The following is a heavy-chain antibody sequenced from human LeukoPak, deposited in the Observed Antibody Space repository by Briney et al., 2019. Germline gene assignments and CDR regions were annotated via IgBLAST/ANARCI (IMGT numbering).Heavy chain of an antibody. CDR1: GFTFSSYG. Sequence: GGSLRLSCAASGFTFSSYGMHWVRQAPGKGLEGVAVIWYDGSNKYYADSVKGRFTISRDNSKNTLYLQMNSLRAEDTAVYYCAKPRGRTYYYDSSGYYFDYWGQGTLVTVSS. V-gene: IGHV3-33*06. CDR2: IWYDGSNK. CDR3: AKPRGRTYYYDSSGYYFDY. D-gene: IGHD3-22*01. J-gene: IGHJ4*02.